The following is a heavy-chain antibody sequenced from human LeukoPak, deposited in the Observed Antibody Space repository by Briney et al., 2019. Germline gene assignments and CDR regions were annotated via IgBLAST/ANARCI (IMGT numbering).Heavy chain of an antibody. V-gene: IGHV3-7*01. Sequence: GGSLRLSCAASGFTFSNYWMSWVRQAPGKGLEWVANIKQDGGEKYYVDSVKGRFTISRDNAKNSLYLQMNSLRAEDTAVYYCARISHCTSTSCLDYWGQGTLVTVSA. J-gene: IGHJ4*02. D-gene: IGHD2-2*01. CDR2: IKQDGGEK. CDR1: GFTFSNYW. CDR3: ARISHCTSTSCLDY.